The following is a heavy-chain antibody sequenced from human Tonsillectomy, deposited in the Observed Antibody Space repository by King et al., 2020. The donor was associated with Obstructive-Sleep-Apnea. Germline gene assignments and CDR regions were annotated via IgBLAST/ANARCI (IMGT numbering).Heavy chain of an antibody. V-gene: IGHV1-69*10. Sequence: VQLVQSGAEVKKPGSSVKVSCKASGGTFSSYAISWVRQAPGQGLEWMGGIIPILGIANYAQKFQGRVTITADKSTSTAYMELSSLRSEDTAVYYCAREDYYGSGRLPWYFDLWGRGTLVTVSS. CDR1: GGTFSSYA. CDR2: IIPILGIA. J-gene: IGHJ2*01. D-gene: IGHD3-10*01. CDR3: AREDYYGSGRLPWYFDL.